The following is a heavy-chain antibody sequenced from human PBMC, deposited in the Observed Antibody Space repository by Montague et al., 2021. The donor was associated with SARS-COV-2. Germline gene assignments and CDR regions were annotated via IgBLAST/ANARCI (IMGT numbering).Heavy chain of an antibody. CDR1: GGSINNYF. CDR3: ARAVVGAKTATIES. Sequence: SETLSPTCSVSGGSINNYFWGWIRQSPGTGLEWVGYMHSTGSTAYNPSLKGRVIISVATSKTQISLKLSSVSAADTALYYCARAVVGAKTATIESWGQGTLVTVSS. CDR2: MHSTGST. V-gene: IGHV4-59*01. D-gene: IGHD2-15*01. J-gene: IGHJ4*02.